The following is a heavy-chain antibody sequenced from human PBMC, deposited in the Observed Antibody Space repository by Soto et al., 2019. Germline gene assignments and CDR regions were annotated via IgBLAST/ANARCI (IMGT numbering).Heavy chain of an antibody. J-gene: IGHJ5*02. CDR2: ISSSSSYT. CDR3: ARGGETTMVRGVITSWFDP. D-gene: IGHD3-10*01. CDR1: GFTFSDYY. Sequence: QVQLVESGGGLVKPGGSLRLSCAASGFTFSDYYMSWIRQAPGKGLEWVSYISSSSSYTNYADSVKGRFTISRDNAKTSLYLQMNCLRAEDTAVYYCARGGETTMVRGVITSWFDPWGQGTLVTVSS. V-gene: IGHV3-11*05.